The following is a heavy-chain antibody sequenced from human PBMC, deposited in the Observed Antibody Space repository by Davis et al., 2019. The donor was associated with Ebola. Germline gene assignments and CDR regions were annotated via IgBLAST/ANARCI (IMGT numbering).Heavy chain of an antibody. V-gene: IGHV3-21*01. J-gene: IGHJ4*02. CDR1: GFTFSSYS. D-gene: IGHD5-24*01. Sequence: GESLKISCAASGFTFSSYSMNWVRQAPGKGLEWVSSISSSSSYIYYADSVKGRFTISRDNAKNSLYLQMNSLRAEDTAVYYCARGDGYNYWGDWGQGTLVTVSS. CDR2: ISSSSSYI. CDR3: ARGDGYNYWGD.